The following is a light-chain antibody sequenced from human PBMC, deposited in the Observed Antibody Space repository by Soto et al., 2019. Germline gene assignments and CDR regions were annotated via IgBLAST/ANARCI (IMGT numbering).Light chain of an antibody. CDR3: SSYTSSSTPSVV. CDR2: EVS. Sequence: QSALTQPASVSGSPGQSITISCTGTISDVGGYNYVSWYQQHPGKAPKLMIYEVSNRPSGVSNRFSGSKSGNTASLTISGLQAEDEADYYCSSYTSSSTPSVVFGGGTKLTVL. J-gene: IGLJ2*01. CDR1: ISDVGGYNY. V-gene: IGLV2-14*01.